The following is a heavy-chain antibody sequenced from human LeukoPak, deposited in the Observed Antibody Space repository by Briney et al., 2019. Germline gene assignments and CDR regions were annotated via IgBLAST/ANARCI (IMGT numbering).Heavy chain of an antibody. Sequence: ASVKVSCKASGYTFTSYGISWVRQGPGQGLEWMGWISAYNGNTNYAQKLQGRVTMTTDTSTSTAYMELRSLRSDDTAVYYCARTYSSGSPRGSFDYWGQGTLVTVSS. V-gene: IGHV1-18*01. CDR3: ARTYSSGSPRGSFDY. CDR2: ISAYNGNT. J-gene: IGHJ4*02. CDR1: GYTFTSYG. D-gene: IGHD6-19*01.